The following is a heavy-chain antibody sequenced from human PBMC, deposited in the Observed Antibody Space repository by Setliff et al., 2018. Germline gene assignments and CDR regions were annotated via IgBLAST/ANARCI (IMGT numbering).Heavy chain of an antibody. CDR1: GGTFSSYA. J-gene: IGHJ5*02. CDR3: ARSKSSSGWLNWFDP. CDR2: IIPIFGTA. Sequence: SVKVSCKASGGTFSSYAISWVRQAPGQGLEWMGGIIPIFGTANYAQKFQGRVTITADESTSTAYMGLSSLRSEDTAVYYCARSKSSSGWLNWFDPWGQGTLVTVSS. D-gene: IGHD6-19*01. V-gene: IGHV1-69*13.